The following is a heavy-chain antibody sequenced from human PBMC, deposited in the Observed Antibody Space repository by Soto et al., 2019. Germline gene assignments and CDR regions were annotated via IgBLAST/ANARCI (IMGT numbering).Heavy chain of an antibody. J-gene: IGHJ4*02. D-gene: IGHD3-10*01. Sequence: QVQLVQSGGGLVRPGGTLRLSCAASGFIFSDLYMTWIRQAPGKGLEWLSYISGGGETIHYADSVKGRFTVSRVNARRSLYLQMNCPRAEDTAVQSGAGDAYYYDSGYWGQGTLGTVAS. V-gene: IGHV3-11*01. CDR1: GFIFSDLY. CDR2: ISGGGETI. CDR3: AGDAYYYDSGY.